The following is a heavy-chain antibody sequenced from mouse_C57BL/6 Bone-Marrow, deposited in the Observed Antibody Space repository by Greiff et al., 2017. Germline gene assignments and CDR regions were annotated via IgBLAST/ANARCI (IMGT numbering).Heavy chain of an antibody. V-gene: IGHV1-15*01. CDR2: IDPETGGT. Sequence: VQLQESGAELVRPGASVTLSCKASGYTFTDYEMHWVKQTPVHGLEWIGAIDPETGGTAYNQKFKGKAILTADKSSSTAYMELRSLTSEDSAVYYCTRRGLRRDYWCQGTTLTVSS. J-gene: IGHJ2*01. CDR1: GYTFTDYE. CDR3: TRRGLRRDY. D-gene: IGHD2-2*01.